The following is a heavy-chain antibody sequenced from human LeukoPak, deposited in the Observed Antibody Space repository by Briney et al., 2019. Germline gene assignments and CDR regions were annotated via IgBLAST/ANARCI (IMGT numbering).Heavy chain of an antibody. CDR2: VSADESGK. D-gene: IGHD1-26*01. V-gene: IGHV3-64*01. CDR3: ASLDRSEIP. J-gene: IGHJ5*02. Sequence: GRSLSLSCVASGFSFDKFGMHWVRQAPGKGLEYVSSVSADESGKYYTKSVRGRFSISRDNSKNTMYLQLGNLRPDDMGIYYCASLDRSEIPWGPGTLVTVSS. CDR1: GFSFDKFG.